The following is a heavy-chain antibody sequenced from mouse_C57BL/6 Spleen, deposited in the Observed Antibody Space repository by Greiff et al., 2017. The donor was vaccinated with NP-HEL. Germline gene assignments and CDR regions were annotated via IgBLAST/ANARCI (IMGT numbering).Heavy chain of an antibody. J-gene: IGHJ4*01. D-gene: IGHD1-1*01. CDR3: ARRGITTVVSSYAMDY. V-gene: IGHV5-4*01. CDR1: GFTFSSYA. Sequence: EVQLVESGGGLVKPGGSLKLSCAASGFTFSSYAMSWVRQTPEKRLEWVATISDGGSYTYYPDNVKGRFTISRDNAKNNLYLQMSHLKSEDTAMYYSARRGITTVVSSYAMDYWGQGTSVTVSS. CDR2: ISDGGSYT.